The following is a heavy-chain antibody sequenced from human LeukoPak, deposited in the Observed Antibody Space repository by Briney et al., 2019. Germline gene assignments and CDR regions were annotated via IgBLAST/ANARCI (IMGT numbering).Heavy chain of an antibody. CDR3: AKEGVGCSSTSWTLACEFDP. CDR1: GFTFSSYA. Sequence: GGSLRLSCAASGFTFSSYAMSWVRQAPGKGLEWVSAIRGSGGSTYYADSVKGRFTISRDNSKNTLYLQMNSLRAEDTAVYYCAKEGVGCSSTSWTLACEFDPWGQGTLVTVSS. CDR2: IRGSGGST. V-gene: IGHV3-23*01. D-gene: IGHD2-2*01. J-gene: IGHJ5*02.